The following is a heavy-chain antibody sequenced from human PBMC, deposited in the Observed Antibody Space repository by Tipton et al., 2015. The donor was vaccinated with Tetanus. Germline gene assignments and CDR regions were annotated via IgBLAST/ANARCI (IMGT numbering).Heavy chain of an antibody. CDR3: ARDRKEQWLSQIRYGMDV. V-gene: IGHV4-31*03. CDR2: IFYSGRT. Sequence: TLSLTCNVSGASMIGGGYFWSWVRQHPVKGLEWIGHIFYSGRTEYTPSLRGRVTISVDTSKNQFSLKLTSVTAADTAIYYCARDRKEQWLSQIRYGMDVWGQGAKVAVSS. D-gene: IGHD6-19*01. CDR1: GASMIGGGYF. J-gene: IGHJ6*02.